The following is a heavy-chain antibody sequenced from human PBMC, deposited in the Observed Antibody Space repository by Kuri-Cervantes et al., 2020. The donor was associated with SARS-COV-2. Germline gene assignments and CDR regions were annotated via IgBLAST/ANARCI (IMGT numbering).Heavy chain of an antibody. D-gene: IGHD3-10*01. J-gene: IGHJ6*02. CDR2: ISGSGGST. CDR3: AKGELLWFGEQQSGGMDV. Sequence: GGSLRLSCAASGFTFSSYAMSWVRQAPGKGLEWVSAISGSGGSTYYADSVKGRFTISRDNSKNTLYLQMNSLRAEDTAVYYCAKGELLWFGEQQSGGMDVWGQGTMGTVSS. CDR1: GFTFSSYA. V-gene: IGHV3-23*01.